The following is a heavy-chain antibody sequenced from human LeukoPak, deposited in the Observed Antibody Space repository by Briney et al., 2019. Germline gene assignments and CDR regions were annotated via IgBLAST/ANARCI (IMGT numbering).Heavy chain of an antibody. Sequence: GGSLRLSCAASGFTFSVYGMNWVRQAPGKGLEWVSYISNSGRTVTYADSVKGRFTISRDNAKNSLYLQMSSLRVEDTAVYYCARVKWSSAWSGYWGQGVLVTVSS. V-gene: IGHV3-48*01. D-gene: IGHD6-19*01. CDR1: GFTFSVYG. CDR2: ISNSGRTV. CDR3: ARVKWSSAWSGY. J-gene: IGHJ4*02.